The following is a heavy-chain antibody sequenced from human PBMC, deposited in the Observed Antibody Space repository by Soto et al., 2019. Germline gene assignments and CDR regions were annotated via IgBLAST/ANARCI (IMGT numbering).Heavy chain of an antibody. V-gene: IGHV4-34*01. CDR1: GWSFSGYY. CDR3: ARRDSSTWSYYYYMDV. D-gene: IGHD6-13*01. CDR2: INHSGST. J-gene: IGHJ6*03. Sequence: PSETLSLTCAVYGWSFSGYYWSWIRQPPGKGLEWIGEINHSGSTNYNPSLKSRVTISIDTSKSQFSLKLSSVTAADTAVYYCARRDSSTWSYYYYMDVWGKGTTVTVSS.